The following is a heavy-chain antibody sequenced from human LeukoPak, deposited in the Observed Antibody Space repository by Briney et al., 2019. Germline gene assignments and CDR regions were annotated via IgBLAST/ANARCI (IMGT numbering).Heavy chain of an antibody. J-gene: IGHJ4*02. V-gene: IGHV4-39*07. Sequence: PSETLSLTCTVSGVSISSSSYYWGWIRQPPGKGLGWVGSIYYSGSTYYNPSLKSRVTISVDTYENQFSLKLNSVTAADTAVYYCARGPRWLQDYFNFWGQGTLVTVSS. CDR1: GVSISSSSYY. CDR2: IYYSGST. D-gene: IGHD5-24*01. CDR3: ARGPRWLQDYFNF.